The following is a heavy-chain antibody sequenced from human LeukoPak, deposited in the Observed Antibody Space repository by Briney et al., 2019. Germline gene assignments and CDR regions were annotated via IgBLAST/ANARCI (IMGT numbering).Heavy chain of an antibody. CDR2: IYYSGST. Sequence: SETLSLTCTVSGGSISSHYWTWIRQPPGKGLEWIGYIYYSGSTNYNPSLKSRVTMSVDTSKNQFSLKLSSVTAADTAVYYCARAPQGYCSSTSCYGVEYFDLWGRGTLVTVSS. D-gene: IGHD2-2*01. CDR3: ARAPQGYCSSTSCYGVEYFDL. CDR1: GGSISSHY. J-gene: IGHJ2*01. V-gene: IGHV4-59*11.